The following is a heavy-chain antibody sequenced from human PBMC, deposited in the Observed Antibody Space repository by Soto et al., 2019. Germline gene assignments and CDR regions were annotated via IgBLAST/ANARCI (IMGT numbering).Heavy chain of an antibody. D-gene: IGHD2-21*02. CDR2: MNPNSGNT. Sequence: QEKGQGLEWMGWMNPNSGNTGYAQKFQGRVTMTRNTSISTAYMELSSLRSEDTAVYYCARKGAVTADDALDIWAQPTMVS. CDR3: ARKGAVTADDALDI. J-gene: IGHJ3*02. V-gene: IGHV1-8*01.